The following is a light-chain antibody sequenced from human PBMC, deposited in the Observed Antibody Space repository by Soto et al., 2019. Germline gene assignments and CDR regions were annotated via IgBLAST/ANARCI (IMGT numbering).Light chain of an antibody. CDR3: QQYHSYWM. CDR2: KAS. Sequence: DIQMTQSPSTLSASVGDRVTITCRASQSISSWLAWYQQKPGKAPKLLIYKASSLESGVPSRFSGDGSGTEFTRTNSRLQPDDFSTYYCQQYHSYWMLVQATNPAIK. J-gene: IGKJ1*01. V-gene: IGKV1-5*03. CDR1: QSISSW.